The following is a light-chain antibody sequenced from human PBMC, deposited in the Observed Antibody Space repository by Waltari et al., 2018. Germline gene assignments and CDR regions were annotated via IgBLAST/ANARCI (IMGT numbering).Light chain of an antibody. V-gene: IGLV1-40*01. CDR1: SSNIAAGHD. Sequence: SILTQPTSVSGAPGQRVTISCTGSSSNIAAGHDVHWYQAFPGTAPKLLIYGNTNRPSGVPDRFSGSKSGSSASLAINGLQAEDEADYYCQSFDSNVRGGVVFGGGTKVTVL. CDR2: GNT. J-gene: IGLJ3*02. CDR3: QSFDSNVRGGVV.